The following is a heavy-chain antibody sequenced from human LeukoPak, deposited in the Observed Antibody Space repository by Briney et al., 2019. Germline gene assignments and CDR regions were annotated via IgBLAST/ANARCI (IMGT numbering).Heavy chain of an antibody. CDR1: GYTFTSYD. J-gene: IGHJ4*02. CDR2: MKPDSGDT. D-gene: IGHD1-26*01. CDR3: ARGSGTYYFFDY. V-gene: IGHV1-8*01. Sequence: GASVKVSCKASGYTFTSYDINWVRQAPGQGLEWMGWMKPDSGDTGYAQKFQGRVTMTRNTSISTAYMELNSLTSEDTAAYYCARGSGTYYFFDYWGQGTLVTVSS.